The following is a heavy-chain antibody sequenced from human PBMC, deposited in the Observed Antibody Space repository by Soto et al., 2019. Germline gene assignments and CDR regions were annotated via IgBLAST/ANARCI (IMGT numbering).Heavy chain of an antibody. J-gene: IGHJ4*02. CDR3: ASTGYSNYFDY. Sequence: QVQLVESGGGVVQPGRSLRLSCAASGFTFSSYGLHWVRQAPGKGLEWVAVISYDGSNKYDADSVKGRFTISRDNSKNALYLQMNSLRAEDTAVYYCASTGYSNYFDYWGQGTLVTVSS. CDR2: ISYDGSNK. CDR1: GFTFSSYG. D-gene: IGHD3-9*01. V-gene: IGHV3-30*03.